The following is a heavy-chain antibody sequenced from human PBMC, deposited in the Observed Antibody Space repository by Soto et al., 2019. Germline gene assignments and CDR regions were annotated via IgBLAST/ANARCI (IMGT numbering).Heavy chain of an antibody. CDR3: ASTAVWKNAFEI. J-gene: IGHJ3*02. CDR2: IESGGSI. CDR1: GVTVNTNY. Sequence: EVQLVESGGGLMQPGGSLRLSCAASGVTVNTNYMSWVRQSPGKGLEWVSLIESGGSIYYADSVKGRFTISRDNLKNTLSLQMNSLRVEDTAVYYCASTAVWKNAFEIWGQGTLVSVSS. D-gene: IGHD3-16*01. V-gene: IGHV3-53*01.